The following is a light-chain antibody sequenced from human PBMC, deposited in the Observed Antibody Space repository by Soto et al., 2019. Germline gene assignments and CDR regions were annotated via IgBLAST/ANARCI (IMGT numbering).Light chain of an antibody. CDR1: QNISSY. Sequence: IVLTQSPATLSLSPGKRATLSCRASQNISSYLIWYQQKPGQAPRLLIYGATSRATGIPDRFSGSGSGTDFTLTISRLEPEDFAVYYCHQYGSSPATFGQGTKVDI. V-gene: IGKV3-20*01. CDR3: HQYGSSPAT. J-gene: IGKJ1*01. CDR2: GAT.